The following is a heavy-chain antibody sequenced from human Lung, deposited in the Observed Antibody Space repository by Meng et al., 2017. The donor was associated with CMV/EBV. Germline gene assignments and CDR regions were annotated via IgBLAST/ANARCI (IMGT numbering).Heavy chain of an antibody. CDR3: TRGSASWSEYNWFDH. D-gene: IGHD6-13*01. Sequence: SCATSGFTFSSYEMNWVRQAPGKGLEWISYISSGGTSRYYADSVKGRFSISIDNDKNSLYLQMNSLRVEDTALYYCTRGSASWSEYNWFDHWGQGTLVTVSS. CDR1: GFTFSSYE. J-gene: IGHJ5*02. V-gene: IGHV3-48*03. CDR2: ISSGGTSR.